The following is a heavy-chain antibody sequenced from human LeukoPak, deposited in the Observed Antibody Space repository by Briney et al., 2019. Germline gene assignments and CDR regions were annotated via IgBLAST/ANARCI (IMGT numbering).Heavy chain of an antibody. CDR1: GFTFSSYG. V-gene: IGHV3-30*18. D-gene: IGHD6-13*01. CDR3: AKDMKIKAAGYYFDY. CDR2: IANDGRDK. J-gene: IGHJ4*02. Sequence: GGSLRLSCAASGFTFSSYGMHWVRQAPGKGLEWVAVIANDGRDKKYADSVRGRFTISRDNSKNTVYLQMNSLRAEDTAVFYCAKDMKIKAAGYYFDYWGQGTLVTVSS.